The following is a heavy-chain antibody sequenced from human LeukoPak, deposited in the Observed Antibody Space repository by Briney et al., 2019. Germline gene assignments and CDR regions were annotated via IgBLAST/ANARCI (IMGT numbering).Heavy chain of an antibody. V-gene: IGHV4-30-4*07. CDR3: ARDQGDSSSSNGWFGYYYYYMDV. CDR1: GGSISSSVYS. CDR2: IYYSGST. D-gene: IGHD6-6*01. J-gene: IGHJ6*03. Sequence: SETLSLTCTVSGGSISSSVYSWSWIRQPPGKGLEWIGNIYYSGSTYYNPSLKSRVTISVDTSKNQFSLKLSSVTAADTAVYYCARDQGDSSSSNGWFGYYYYYMDVWGKGTTVTVSS.